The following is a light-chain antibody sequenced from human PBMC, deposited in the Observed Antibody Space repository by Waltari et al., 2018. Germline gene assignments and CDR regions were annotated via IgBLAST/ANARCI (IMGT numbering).Light chain of an antibody. Sequence: QSALTQPPSASGAPGQRVTISCSGGGSNIGTNFVYWYKQLPGSAPKLLMYRTDHRPSGVPARFSCSKSCTSGSLSLSVLRAEDEDDYYCASWDGTLSGWLFGGWTTLTVL. CDR3: ASWDGTLSGWL. CDR2: RTD. V-gene: IGLV1-47*01. J-gene: IGLJ3*02. CDR1: GSNIGTNF.